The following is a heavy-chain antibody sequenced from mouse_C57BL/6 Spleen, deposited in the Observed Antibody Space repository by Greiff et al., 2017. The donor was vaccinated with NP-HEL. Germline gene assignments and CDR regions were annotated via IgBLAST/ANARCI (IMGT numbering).Heavy chain of an antibody. Sequence: QVQLKQSGPELVKPGASVKISCKASGYAFSSSWMNWVKQRPGKGLEWIGRIYPGDGDTNYNGKFKGKATLTADKSSSTAYMQLSSLTSEDSAVYFWARGATVVATGGFDYWGQGTTLTVSS. J-gene: IGHJ2*01. V-gene: IGHV1-82*01. CDR3: ARGATVVATGGFDY. CDR2: IYPGDGDT. D-gene: IGHD1-1*01. CDR1: GYAFSSSW.